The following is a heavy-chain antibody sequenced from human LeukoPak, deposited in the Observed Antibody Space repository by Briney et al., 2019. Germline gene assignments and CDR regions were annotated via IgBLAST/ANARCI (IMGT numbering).Heavy chain of an antibody. V-gene: IGHV4-59*01. J-gene: IGHJ4*02. D-gene: IGHD3-3*01. CDR3: ARVGQVYYDFSHDY. CDR2: IYYSGST. Sequence: PSETLSLTCTVSGGSISSYYWSWIRQPPGKGLEWIGYIYYSGSTNYNPSLKSRVTISVDTSKNQFSLKLSSVTAADTAVYYCARVGQVYYDFSHDYWGQGTLVTVSS. CDR1: GGSISSYY.